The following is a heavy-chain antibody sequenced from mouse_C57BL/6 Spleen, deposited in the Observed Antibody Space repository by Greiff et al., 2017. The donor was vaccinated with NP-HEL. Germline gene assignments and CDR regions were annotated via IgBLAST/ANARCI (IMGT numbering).Heavy chain of an antibody. J-gene: IGHJ1*03. CDR1: GYTFTDYH. D-gene: IGHD1-1*01. CDR3: ARDRLGSSYWYFDV. CDR2: INPNNGGT. V-gene: IGHV1-18*01. Sequence: EVKLQESGPELVKPGASVKIPCKASGYTFTDYHMDWVKQSHGKSLEWIGDINPNNGGTIYNQKFKGKATLTVDKSSSTAYMELRSLTSEDTAVYYCARDRLGSSYWYFDVWGTGTTVTVSS.